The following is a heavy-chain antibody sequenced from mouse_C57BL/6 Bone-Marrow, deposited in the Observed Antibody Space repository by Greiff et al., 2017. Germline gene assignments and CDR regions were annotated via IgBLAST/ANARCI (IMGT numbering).Heavy chain of an antibody. V-gene: IGHV1-64*01. CDR2: IHPNSGST. CDR1: GYTFTSYW. CDR3: ARWIPAWFAY. J-gene: IGHJ3*01. Sequence: QVQLKQPGAELVQPGASVKLSCKASGYTFTSYWMHWVKQRPGQGLEWIGMIHPNSGSTNYNEKFKSKATLTVDKSSSTAYMQLSSLTSEDSAVYYCARWIPAWFAYWGQGTLVTVSA.